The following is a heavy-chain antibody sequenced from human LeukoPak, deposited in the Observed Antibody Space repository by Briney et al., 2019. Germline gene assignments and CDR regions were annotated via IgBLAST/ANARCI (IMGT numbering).Heavy chain of an antibody. D-gene: IGHD6-13*01. CDR3: ARDAAGFDY. V-gene: IGHV4-38-2*02. CDR2: IYHSGGT. CDR1: GYSISSGYY. J-gene: IGHJ4*02. Sequence: SETLSLTCTVSGYSISSGYYWGWIRQPPGKGLEWIGNIYHSGGTYYNPSLKSRVTISVDTSKNQFSLKLTSVTAADTAVYFCARDAAGFDYWGQGTLVTVSS.